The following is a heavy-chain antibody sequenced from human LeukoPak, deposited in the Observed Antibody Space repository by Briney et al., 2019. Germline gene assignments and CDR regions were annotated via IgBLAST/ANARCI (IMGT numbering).Heavy chain of an antibody. J-gene: IGHJ4*02. V-gene: IGHV5-51*01. Sequence: GEALQISCNAYGYSFFSNYWIAWVRQMPGKGLEWMGILYPGDSDSRYSPSFQGQVTISADRSISTAYLHWSSLKVSDTAMYYCARGDTEVAATADYWGQGTLVTVSS. D-gene: IGHD6-19*01. CDR1: GYSFFSNYW. CDR2: LYPGDSDS. CDR3: ARGDTEVAATADY.